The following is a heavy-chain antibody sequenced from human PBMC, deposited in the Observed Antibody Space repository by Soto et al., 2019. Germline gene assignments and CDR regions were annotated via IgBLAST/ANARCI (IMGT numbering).Heavy chain of an antibody. D-gene: IGHD5-18*01. Sequence: ASVKVSCKASGYTFTSYAIHWVRQAPGQRLEWMGWINAGNGNTKYSQKFQGRFTISADNAENSVFLQMNSLRDEDTAVYFCVRDRDLDRDMVHADLWGQGTLVTVSS. CDR3: VRDRDLDRDMVHADL. CDR2: INAGNGNT. J-gene: IGHJ4*01. CDR1: GYTFTSYA. V-gene: IGHV1-3*01.